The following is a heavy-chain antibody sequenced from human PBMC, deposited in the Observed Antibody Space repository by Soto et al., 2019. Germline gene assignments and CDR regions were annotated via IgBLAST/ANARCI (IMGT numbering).Heavy chain of an antibody. Sequence: SETLSLTCTVSGVSISSYYWSWIRQPPGKGLEWIGYIYYSGSTNYNPSLKSRVTISVDTSKNQFSLKLSSVTAADTAVYYCARYYYGDCHFDYWGQGTLVTVSS. CDR1: GVSISSYY. D-gene: IGHD4-17*01. CDR2: IYYSGST. J-gene: IGHJ4*02. V-gene: IGHV4-59*01. CDR3: ARYYYGDCHFDY.